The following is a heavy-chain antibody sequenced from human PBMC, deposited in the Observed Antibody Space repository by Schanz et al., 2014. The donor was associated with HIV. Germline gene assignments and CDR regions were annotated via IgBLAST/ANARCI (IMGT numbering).Heavy chain of an antibody. CDR1: GFTFDDYG. CDR3: AKDPELTAITGYFDY. Sequence: EVQLVESGGGLVQPGRSLRLSCAASGFTFDDYGMHWVRQAPGKGLEWVSGISWSGGSIAYADSVKGRFTISRDNAKNSLYLQMNSLRAEDTAVYYCAKDPELTAITGYFDYWGQGTLVTVSS. CDR2: ISWSGGSI. J-gene: IGHJ4*02. D-gene: IGHD4-4*01. V-gene: IGHV3-9*01.